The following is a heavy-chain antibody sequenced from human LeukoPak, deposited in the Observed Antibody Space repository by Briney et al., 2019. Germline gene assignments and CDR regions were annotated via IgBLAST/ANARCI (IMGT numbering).Heavy chain of an antibody. J-gene: IGHJ4*02. CDR3: ARGDFDY. CDR1: GFTFSSYW. Sequence: PGGSLRLSCAVSGFTFSSYWMTWVRQAPGKGLEWVSVIYSGGSTYYADSVKGRFTISRDNSKNTLYLQMNSLRAEDTAVYYCARGDFDYWGQGTLVTVSS. V-gene: IGHV3-66*01. CDR2: IYSGGST.